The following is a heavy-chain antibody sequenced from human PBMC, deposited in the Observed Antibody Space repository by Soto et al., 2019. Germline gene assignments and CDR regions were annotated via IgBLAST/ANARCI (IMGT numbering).Heavy chain of an antibody. J-gene: IGHJ6*02. CDR1: GYTFTSYD. CDR3: AREWSAAGHFYGMDV. D-gene: IGHD6-13*01. Sequence: ASVKVSCKASGYTFTSYDINWVRQAPGQGLEWVGWMNTNSDDTRSAQKFRGRLTLTRDKSMRAVYMKLSNLRPDDSAVYYCAREWSAAGHFYGMDVWGQGTTVTVSS. CDR2: MNTNSDDT. V-gene: IGHV1-8*01.